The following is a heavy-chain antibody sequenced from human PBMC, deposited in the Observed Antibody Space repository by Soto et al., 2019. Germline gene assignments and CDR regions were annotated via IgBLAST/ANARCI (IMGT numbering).Heavy chain of an antibody. CDR1: GLTFSSYA. V-gene: IGHV3-30*04. CDR3: ARASAGGILDAFDI. CDR2: ISYDGSNK. D-gene: IGHD3-16*01. Sequence: GGSLRLSCAASGLTFSSYAMHWVRQAPGKGLEWVAVISYDGSNKYYADSVKGRFTISRDNSKNTLYLQMNSLRAEDTAVFYFARASAGGILDAFDIWGQGTIVTVSS. J-gene: IGHJ3*02.